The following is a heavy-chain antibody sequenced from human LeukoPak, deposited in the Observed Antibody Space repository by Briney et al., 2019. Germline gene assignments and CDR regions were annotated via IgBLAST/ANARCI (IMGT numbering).Heavy chain of an antibody. CDR2: ISSNGGST. J-gene: IGHJ5*02. CDR3: ARELWFDP. Sequence: PGGSLRLSCAASGFTFSGSALHWVRQAPGKGLEYVSAISSNGGSTYYANSVKGRFTISRDNSKNTLYLQMGSLRAEYMAVYYCARELWFDPWGQGTLVTVSS. V-gene: IGHV3-64*01. CDR1: GFTFSGSA.